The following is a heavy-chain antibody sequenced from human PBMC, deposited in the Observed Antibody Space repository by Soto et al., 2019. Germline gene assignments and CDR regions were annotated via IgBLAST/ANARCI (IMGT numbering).Heavy chain of an antibody. V-gene: IGHV5-51*01. Sequence: ESRKSSCESHGYSFTTYWITCVRQKPGKGLEWVGSFHPGESDTRYSPSVQGQVTISADRSLATAYLQWSSLQAADTAIYYCARHEATYYNFYGMDVWGQGTTVTVSS. J-gene: IGHJ6*02. CDR1: GYSFTTYW. CDR2: FHPGESDT. CDR3: ARHEATYYNFYGMDV.